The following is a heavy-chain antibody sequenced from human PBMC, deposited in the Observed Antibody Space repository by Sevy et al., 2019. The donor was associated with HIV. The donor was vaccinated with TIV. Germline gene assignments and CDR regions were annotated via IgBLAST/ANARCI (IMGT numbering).Heavy chain of an antibody. V-gene: IGHV3-30*02. CDR3: AKDGGYYDFWSGYPDYGMDV. CDR1: GFTFSSYG. J-gene: IGHJ6*02. D-gene: IGHD3-3*01. Sequence: GGSLRLSCAASGFTFSSYGMHWVRQAPGKGLEWVAFIRYVGSNKYYADSVKGRFTISRDNSKNTLYLQMNSLRAEDTAVYYCAKDGGYYDFWSGYPDYGMDVWGQGTTVTVSS. CDR2: IRYVGSNK.